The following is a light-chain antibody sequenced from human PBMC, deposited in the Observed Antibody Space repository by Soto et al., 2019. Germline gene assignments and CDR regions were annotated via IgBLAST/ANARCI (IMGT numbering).Light chain of an antibody. J-gene: IGLJ7*01. CDR3: CSYAGSYTWV. Sequence: QSVLTQPRSVSGSPGQSVTISCTGTSSDVGAYNYVSWYRHHPGKAPKLMIYDVSQRPSGVPDRFSGSKSANTASLTISGLQGEDEADYYCCSYAGSYTWVFGGGTQLTVL. CDR2: DVS. CDR1: SSDVGAYNY. V-gene: IGLV2-11*01.